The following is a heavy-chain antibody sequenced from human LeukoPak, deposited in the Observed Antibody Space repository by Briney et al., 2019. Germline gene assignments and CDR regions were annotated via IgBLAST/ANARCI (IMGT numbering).Heavy chain of an antibody. CDR3: ASAAHGYGSGSYYNVDCFDP. V-gene: IGHV1-2*02. CDR2: INPNSGGT. J-gene: IGHJ5*02. Sequence: GASVKVSCKDSGYTFTGYYMHWVRQAPGQGLEWMGWINPNSGGTNYAQKFQGRVTMTRDTSISTAYMELSRLRSDDTAVYYCASAAHGYGSGSYYNVDCFDPWGQGTLVTVSS. CDR1: GYTFTGYY. D-gene: IGHD3-10*01.